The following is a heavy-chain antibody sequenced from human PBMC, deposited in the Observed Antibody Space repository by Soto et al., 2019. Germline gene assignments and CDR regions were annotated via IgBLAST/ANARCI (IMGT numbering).Heavy chain of an antibody. Sequence: QVQLVESGGGVVQPGRSLRLSCAASGFTFSSYGMHWVRQAPGKGLEWVAVIWYDGSNKYYADSVKGRFTISRDNSKNTLYLQMNSLRAEDTAVYYCARYMVTTKGDYYYGMHVWGQGTTVTVSS. CDR3: ARYMVTTKGDYYYGMHV. CDR2: IWYDGSNK. J-gene: IGHJ6*02. CDR1: GFTFSSYG. D-gene: IGHD4-17*01. V-gene: IGHV3-33*01.